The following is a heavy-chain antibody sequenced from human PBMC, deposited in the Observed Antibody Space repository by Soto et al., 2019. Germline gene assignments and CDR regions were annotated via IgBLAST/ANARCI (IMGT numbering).Heavy chain of an antibody. Sequence: ASVKVSCKASGGTFSSYTISWVRQAPGQGLEWMGRIIPILGIANYAQKFQGQVTISADKSISTAFLQWSSLKASDTAMYYCTIRGRNSYYSFDMWGQGTMVTVSS. V-gene: IGHV1-69*02. CDR1: GGTFSSYT. J-gene: IGHJ3*02. CDR3: TIRGRNSYYSFDM. CDR2: IIPILGIA. D-gene: IGHD3-10*01.